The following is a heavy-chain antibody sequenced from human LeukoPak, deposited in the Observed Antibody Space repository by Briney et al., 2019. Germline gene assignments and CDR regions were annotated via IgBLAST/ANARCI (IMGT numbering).Heavy chain of an antibody. J-gene: IGHJ4*02. CDR2: IYPGDSDT. D-gene: IGHD3-22*01. CDR3: ARLEGGYYYDSSGYLQDGDY. Sequence: GESLKISRKGSGYSFTSYWIGWVRQMPGKGLEWMGIIYPGDSDTRYSPSFQGQVTISADKSISTAYLQWSSLKASDTAMYYCARLEGGYYYDSSGYLQDGDYWGQGTLVTVSS. CDR1: GYSFTSYW. V-gene: IGHV5-51*01.